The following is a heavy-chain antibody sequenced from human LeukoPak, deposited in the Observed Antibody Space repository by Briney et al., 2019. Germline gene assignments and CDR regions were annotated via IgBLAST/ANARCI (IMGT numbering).Heavy chain of an antibody. Sequence: PSETLSLTCTVSGGSISSYYWSWIRQPAGKGLEWIGRIYTGGSTNYNPSLKSRVTMSVDTSKNQFSLKLSSVTAADTAVYYCARVRVVVVPAATSYYYYYMDVWGKGTTVTVSS. J-gene: IGHJ6*03. CDR3: ARVRVVVVPAATSYYYYYMDV. CDR2: IYTGGST. D-gene: IGHD2-2*01. V-gene: IGHV4-4*07. CDR1: GGSISSYY.